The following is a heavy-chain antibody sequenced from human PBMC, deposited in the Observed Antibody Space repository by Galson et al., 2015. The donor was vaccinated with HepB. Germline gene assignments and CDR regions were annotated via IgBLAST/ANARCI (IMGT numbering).Heavy chain of an antibody. Sequence: SLRLSCAASGFTFSSYSMNWVRQAPGKGLEWVSSISSSSSYIYYADSVKGRFTISRDNAKNSLYLQMNSLRAEDTAVYYCARAHTVVTLYYYYGMDVWGQGTTVTVSS. CDR3: ARAHTVVTLYYYYGMDV. V-gene: IGHV3-21*01. CDR1: GFTFSSYS. D-gene: IGHD4-23*01. CDR2: ISSSSSYI. J-gene: IGHJ6*02.